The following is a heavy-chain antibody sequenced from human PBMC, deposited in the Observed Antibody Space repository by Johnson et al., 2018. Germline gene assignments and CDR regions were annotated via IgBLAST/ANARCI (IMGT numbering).Heavy chain of an antibody. V-gene: IGHV5-51*03. J-gene: IGHJ3*02. Sequence: EVQLLETGAEVKKPGESLKISCKGSGYSFTTYWIGWVRQMPGKGLEWMGIIYPGDSATRYSPSFQGQVTISVDKSISTAYLQWSTLKASDTAMYYCARSVLPYAHDAFDIWGQGTMVTVSS. CDR3: ARSVLPYAHDAFDI. CDR2: IYPGDSAT. CDR1: GYSFTTYW. D-gene: IGHD2-2*01.